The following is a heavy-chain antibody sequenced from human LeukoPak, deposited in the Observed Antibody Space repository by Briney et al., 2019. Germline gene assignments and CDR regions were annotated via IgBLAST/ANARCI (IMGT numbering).Heavy chain of an antibody. CDR3: ARTRIAAAVDY. CDR2: ISSSSSYI. V-gene: IGHV3-21*01. Sequence: GGSLGLSCAASGFTFSSSSMNWVRQAPGKGLESVSSISSSSSYIYYAHSVKGPFTISRDKAQNSLYLQMNSLRAEDTAVYYCARTRIAAAVDYWGQGTLVTVSS. CDR1: GFTFSSSS. D-gene: IGHD6-13*01. J-gene: IGHJ4*02.